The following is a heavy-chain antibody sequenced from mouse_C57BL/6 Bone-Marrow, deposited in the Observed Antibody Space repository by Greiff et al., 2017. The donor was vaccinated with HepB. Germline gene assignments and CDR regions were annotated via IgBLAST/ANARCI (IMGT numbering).Heavy chain of an antibody. CDR1: GFTFSDYY. D-gene: IGHD2-4*01. V-gene: IGHV5-16*01. CDR3: ARSPMITAPYWYFDV. J-gene: IGHJ1*03. CDR2: INYDGSST. Sequence: EVKVVESEGGLVQPGSSMKLSCTASGFTFSDYYMAWVRQVPEKGLEWVANINYDGSSTYYLDSLKSRFIISRDNAKNILYLQMSSLKSEDTATYYCARSPMITAPYWYFDVWGTGTTVTVSS.